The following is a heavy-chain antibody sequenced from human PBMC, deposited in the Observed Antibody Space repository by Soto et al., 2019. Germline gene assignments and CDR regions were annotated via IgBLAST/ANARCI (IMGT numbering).Heavy chain of an antibody. D-gene: IGHD6-6*01. CDR2: NYYSEIT. Sequence: SQELSHNYTVSAGTISSGGYYWTWIRQNPGKGLEWIWYNYYSEITYYNPTLKSRVTISLDTSKNQFSLTLSSVTAADTAVYYYAIVSSIAGRYYVMAFWRQGTTDIGAS. CDR3: AIVSSIAGRYYVMAF. J-gene: IGHJ6*01. V-gene: IGHV4-31*03. CDR1: AGTISSGGYY.